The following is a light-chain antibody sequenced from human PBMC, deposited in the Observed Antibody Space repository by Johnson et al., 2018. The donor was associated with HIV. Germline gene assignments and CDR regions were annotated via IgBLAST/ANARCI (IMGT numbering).Light chain of an antibody. V-gene: IGLV1-51*02. CDR3: GTWDSSLSARV. J-gene: IGLJ1*01. Sequence: QSVLTQPPSVSAAPGQKVTISCSGSSSNIGNNYVSWYQQLPGTAPKLLIYENNKRPSGIPDRFSGSKSGTPATLGITGLQTGDEADYYGGTWDSSLSARVFGTGTKVTVL. CDR1: SSNIGNNY. CDR2: ENN.